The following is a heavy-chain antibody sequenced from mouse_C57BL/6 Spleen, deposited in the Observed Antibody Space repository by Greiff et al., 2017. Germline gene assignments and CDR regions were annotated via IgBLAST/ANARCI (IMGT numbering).Heavy chain of an antibody. CDR2: INPSTGGT. CDR3: ARYYYGSSYLYYFDY. Sequence: VQLQQSGPELVKPGASVKISCKASGYSFTGYYMNWVKQSPEKSLEWIGEINPSTGGTTYNQKFKAKATLTVDKSSSTAYMQLKSLTSEDSAVYYYARYYYGSSYLYYFDYWGQGTTLTVSS. J-gene: IGHJ2*01. D-gene: IGHD1-1*01. V-gene: IGHV1-42*01. CDR1: GYSFTGYY.